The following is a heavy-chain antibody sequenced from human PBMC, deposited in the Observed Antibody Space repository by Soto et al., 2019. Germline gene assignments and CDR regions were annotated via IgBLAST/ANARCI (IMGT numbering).Heavy chain of an antibody. CDR3: AKGGLSGSYDGDAFDI. CDR1: GFTFSSYG. Sequence: PGGSLRLSCAASGFTFSSYGMHWVRQAPGKGLEWVAVISYDGSNKYYADSVKGRFTISRDNSKNTLYLQMNSLRAEDTAVYYCAKGGLSGSYDGDAFDIWGQGTMVTVS. V-gene: IGHV3-30*18. D-gene: IGHD1-26*01. J-gene: IGHJ3*02. CDR2: ISYDGSNK.